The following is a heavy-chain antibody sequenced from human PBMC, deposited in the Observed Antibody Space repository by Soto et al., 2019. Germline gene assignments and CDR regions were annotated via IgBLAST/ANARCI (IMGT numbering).Heavy chain of an antibody. CDR1: GFSFSAYN. V-gene: IGHV3-21*01. CDR2: IKVGSSRI. CDR3: VRSPKIGVRGAF. Sequence: GGSLRLSCIVSGFSFSAYNMNWVRQAPGKGLEWVSSIKVGSSRIYQPDSMKGRFTISRDDARNSVYLQINSLRAEDTALYFWVRSPKIGVRGAFWGRGTQVTVSS. D-gene: IGHD3-16*01. J-gene: IGHJ1*01.